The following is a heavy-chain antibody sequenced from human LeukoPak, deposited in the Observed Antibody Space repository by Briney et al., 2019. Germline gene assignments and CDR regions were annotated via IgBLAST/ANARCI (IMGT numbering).Heavy chain of an antibody. CDR2: ISSNGGST. Sequence: GGSLRLSCAASGFTFSSYAMHWVCQAPGKGLEYVSAISSNGGSTYYANSVKGRFTISRDNSKNTLHLQMGSLRAEDMAVYYCARAITDPYYYYYYMDVWGKGTTVTVSS. CDR1: GFTFSSYA. V-gene: IGHV3-64*01. CDR3: ARAITDPYYYYYYMDV. D-gene: IGHD1-14*01. J-gene: IGHJ6*03.